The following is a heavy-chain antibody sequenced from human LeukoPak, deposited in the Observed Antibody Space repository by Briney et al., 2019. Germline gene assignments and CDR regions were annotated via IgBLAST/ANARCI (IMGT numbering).Heavy chain of an antibody. CDR2: ISSNGGST. CDR3: ARGGIDIVTVPVSNWFDP. D-gene: IGHD2/OR15-2a*01. Sequence: GGSLRLSCAASGFTFSSYAMHWVRQAPGKGLEYVSAISSNGGSTYYANSVKGRFTISRDNSKNTLYLQMGSLRAEDMAVYYCARGGIDIVTVPVSNWFDPWGQGTLVTVSS. J-gene: IGHJ5*02. V-gene: IGHV3-64*01. CDR1: GFTFSSYA.